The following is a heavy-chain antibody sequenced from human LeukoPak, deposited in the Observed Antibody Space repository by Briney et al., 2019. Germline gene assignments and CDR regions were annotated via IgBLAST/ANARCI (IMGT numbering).Heavy chain of an antibody. Sequence: SETLSLTCTVSGGSITNYYWSWIRQPPGKGLEWIGRIYISGSTNYNPSLKSRVTISADTSKNQFSLKLSSVTAADTAVYYCARGYWFYFDYWGQGTLVTVSS. D-gene: IGHD2-8*02. CDR2: IYISGST. J-gene: IGHJ4*02. CDR1: GGSITNYY. V-gene: IGHV4-4*08. CDR3: ARGYWFYFDY.